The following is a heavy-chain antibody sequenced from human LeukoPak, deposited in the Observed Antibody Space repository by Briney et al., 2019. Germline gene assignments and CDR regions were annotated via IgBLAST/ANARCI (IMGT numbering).Heavy chain of an antibody. J-gene: IGHJ4*02. CDR3: TKGGMTTMTAFDF. CDR2: ISWNSYNI. CDR1: GFTSDDDA. Sequence: TGGSLRLSCADSGFTSDDDAMHWVRQAPGKGLEWVSGISWNSYNIGYADSVKGRFTISRDNAKNSMYLQMNSLRAEDTALYYCTKGGMTTMTAFDFWGQGTLVTVSS. D-gene: IGHD4-17*01. V-gene: IGHV3-9*02.